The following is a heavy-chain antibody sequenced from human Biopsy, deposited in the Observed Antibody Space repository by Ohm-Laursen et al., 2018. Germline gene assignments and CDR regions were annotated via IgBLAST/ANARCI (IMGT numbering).Heavy chain of an antibody. J-gene: IGHJ4*02. CDR3: SKNYDPLYYDTSGLFDY. Sequence: ASVKVSCKASGYTFTEYYINWVRQAPGQGLEWMGIINPRSGNTGYSQKFQVRVTMTTDTSTSTVYMELISLSSEDTAVYYCSKNYDPLYYDTSGLFDYWGQGTLVTVSS. D-gene: IGHD3-22*01. V-gene: IGHV1-46*01. CDR1: GYTFTEYY. CDR2: INPRSGNT.